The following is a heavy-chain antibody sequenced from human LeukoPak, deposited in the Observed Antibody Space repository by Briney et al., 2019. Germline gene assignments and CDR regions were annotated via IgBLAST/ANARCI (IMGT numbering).Heavy chain of an antibody. CDR3: ARDGLWFGESYYFDY. CDR2: ISYDGSNK. D-gene: IGHD3-10*01. Sequence: PGGSLRLSCAASGFTFSSYAMHWVRQAPGKGLEWVAVISYDGSNKYYADSVKGRFTISRDNSKNTLYLQMSSLRAEDTAVYYCARDGLWFGESYYFDYWGQGTLVTVSS. CDR1: GFTFSSYA. J-gene: IGHJ4*02. V-gene: IGHV3-30*04.